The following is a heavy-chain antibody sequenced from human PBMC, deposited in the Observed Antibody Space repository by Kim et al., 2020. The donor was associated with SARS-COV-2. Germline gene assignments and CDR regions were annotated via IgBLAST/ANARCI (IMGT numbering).Heavy chain of an antibody. D-gene: IGHD2-2*01. V-gene: IGHV3-43*02. Sequence: GGSLRLSCAASGFTFEDYAMNWVRQVPGKGLEWVSLISADGVKTYYADSVRGRFTISRDNNKNSLYLQMNSLSSEDTAFYFCAKDICSSTSCPYYYYYGMDVWGPGTTVIVSS. CDR1: GFTFEDYA. J-gene: IGHJ6*02. CDR3: AKDICSSTSCPYYYYYGMDV. CDR2: ISADGVKT.